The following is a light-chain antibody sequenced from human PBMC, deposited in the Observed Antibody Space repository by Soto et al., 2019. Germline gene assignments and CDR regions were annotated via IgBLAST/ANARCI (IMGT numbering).Light chain of an antibody. CDR3: SSYTSSNTYV. CDR2: DVG. Sequence: QSALTQPPSVSGSPGQSVTISCTGTSSDVGSYNRVSWYQQPPGTAPKLMIYDVGNRPSGVPDRFSVSKSGNTASLTISGLQADEEADYYCSSYTSSNTYVFGTGTKLTVL. CDR1: SSDVGSYNR. V-gene: IGLV2-18*02. J-gene: IGLJ1*01.